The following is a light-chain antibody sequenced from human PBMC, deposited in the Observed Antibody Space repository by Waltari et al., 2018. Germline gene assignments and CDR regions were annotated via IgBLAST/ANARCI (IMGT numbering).Light chain of an antibody. J-gene: IGLJ1*01. CDR2: DVS. V-gene: IGLV2-14*03. CDR1: SSDIGGYNY. CDR3: SSYSSRSTLV. Sequence: QSALTQPASVSGSPGQSITISCTGTSSDIGGYNYVSWYQQHPGTAPKLMIFDVSNRPSVVSNRFSGSKSGNTASLISSGLQAEDEADYHCSSYSSRSTLVFGTGTKVTVL.